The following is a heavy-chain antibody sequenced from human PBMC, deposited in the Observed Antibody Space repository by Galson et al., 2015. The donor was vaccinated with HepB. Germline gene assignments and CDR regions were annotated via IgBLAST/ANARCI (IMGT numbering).Heavy chain of an antibody. CDR3: ARDQGHDYGGKSPFDY. Sequence: SLRLSCAASGFTFSSYEMNWVRQAPGKGLEWVSYISSSGSTIYYADSVKGRFTISRDNAKNSLYLQMNSLRAEDTAVYYCARDQGHDYGGKSPFDYWGQGTLVTVSS. CDR2: ISSSGSTI. J-gene: IGHJ4*02. D-gene: IGHD4-23*01. V-gene: IGHV3-48*03. CDR1: GFTFSSYE.